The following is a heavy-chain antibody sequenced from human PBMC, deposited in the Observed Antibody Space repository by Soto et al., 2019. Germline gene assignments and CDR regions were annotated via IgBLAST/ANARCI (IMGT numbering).Heavy chain of an antibody. CDR3: ASNILGYCSSTSCSDY. D-gene: IGHD2-2*01. CDR2: MNPNSGNT. CDR1: GYTFTSYD. J-gene: IGHJ4*02. V-gene: IGHV1-8*01. Sequence: QVKLVQSGAEVKKPGASVKVSCKASGYTFTSYDINWVRQATGQGLEWMGWMNPNSGNTGYAQKFQGRVTMTRNTSISTAYMELSSLRSEDTAVYYCASNILGYCSSTSCSDYWGQGTLVTVSS.